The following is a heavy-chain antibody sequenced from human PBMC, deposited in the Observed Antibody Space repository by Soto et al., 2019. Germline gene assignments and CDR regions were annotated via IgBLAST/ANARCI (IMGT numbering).Heavy chain of an antibody. CDR3: AGPWFGGPRGMDV. CDR2: INPNSGGT. J-gene: IGHJ6*02. D-gene: IGHD3-10*01. V-gene: IGHV1-2*02. CDR1: GYTFTGYY. Sequence: ASVKVSCKASGYTFTGYYMHWVRQAPGQGLEWMGWINPNSGGTNYAQKFQGRVTMTRDTSISTACMELSRLRSDDTAVYYCAGPWFGGPRGMDVWGQGTTVTVSS.